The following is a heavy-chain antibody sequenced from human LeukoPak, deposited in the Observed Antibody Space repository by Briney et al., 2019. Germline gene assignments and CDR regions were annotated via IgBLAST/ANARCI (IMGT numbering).Heavy chain of an antibody. V-gene: IGHV4-59*01. D-gene: IGHD3-3*01. Sequence: SSETLSLTCTVSGGSISSYYWSWIRQPPGKGLEWIGYIYYSGSTNYNPSLKSRVTISVDTSKNQFSLKLSSVTAADTAVYYCARVYMGRGYYDFWSGYPDAFDIWGQGTMVTVSS. CDR3: ARVYMGRGYYDFWSGYPDAFDI. CDR2: IYYSGST. CDR1: GGSISSYY. J-gene: IGHJ3*02.